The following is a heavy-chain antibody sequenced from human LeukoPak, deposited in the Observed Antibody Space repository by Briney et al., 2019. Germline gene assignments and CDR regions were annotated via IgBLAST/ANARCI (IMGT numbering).Heavy chain of an antibody. J-gene: IGHJ4*02. Sequence: PSETLSLTCTVSGGSISSYYWSWIRQPAGKGLEWIGRMYTCGITNYNPSLKSRVTMSVDTSKNQFSLKLSSVTAADTAVYYCARFCSGGSCPPSWGQGTLVTVSS. V-gene: IGHV4-4*07. CDR3: ARFCSGGSCPPS. CDR2: MYTCGIT. D-gene: IGHD2-15*01. CDR1: GGSISSYY.